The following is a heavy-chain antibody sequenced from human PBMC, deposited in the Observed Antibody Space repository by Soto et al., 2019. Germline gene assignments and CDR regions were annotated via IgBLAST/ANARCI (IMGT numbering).Heavy chain of an antibody. CDR1: GFIFSDYA. CDR3: AKDAIANDGIWLMDS. Sequence: VGSLRLSCGASGFIFSDYAMTWARQAPGKELEWVSGLLRPGRSTYYAASVKGRFTISGDTSANTVYLQMDSLRAEDTAVYYCAKDAIANDGIWLMDSWGQGTVVTVSS. J-gene: IGHJ5*02. V-gene: IGHV3-23*01. CDR2: LLRPGRST. D-gene: IGHD3-16*01.